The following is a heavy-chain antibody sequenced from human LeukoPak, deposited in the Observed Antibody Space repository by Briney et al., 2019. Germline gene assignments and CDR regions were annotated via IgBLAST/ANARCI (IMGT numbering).Heavy chain of an antibody. CDR1: GFTFSNYN. Sequence: GGSLRLSCAASGFTFSNYNMIWDRQAPGKGLEWVSSISSSATYIYYADSVKGRFTISRDDAKNSLFLQMNSLRAEDTAVYYCATADLTGYYGGDYWGQGTLVTVSS. CDR2: ISSSATYI. D-gene: IGHD3-9*01. V-gene: IGHV3-21*01. J-gene: IGHJ4*02. CDR3: ATADLTGYYGGDY.